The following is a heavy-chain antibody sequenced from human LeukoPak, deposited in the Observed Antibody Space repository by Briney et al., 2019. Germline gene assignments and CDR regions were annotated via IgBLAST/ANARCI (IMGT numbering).Heavy chain of an antibody. CDR1: GFSFTSYA. CDR3: AKFFPDYGGNSGLDY. CDR2: IRGSGGST. D-gene: IGHD4-23*01. J-gene: IGHJ4*02. Sequence: PGGSLRLSCAASGFSFTSYAMSSVRQAPGKGLEWVSAIRGSGGSTYYADAVKGRFTISRDNSKSTLYLQVSSLRAEDTAVYYCAKFFPDYGGNSGLDYWGQGTLVTVSS. V-gene: IGHV3-23*01.